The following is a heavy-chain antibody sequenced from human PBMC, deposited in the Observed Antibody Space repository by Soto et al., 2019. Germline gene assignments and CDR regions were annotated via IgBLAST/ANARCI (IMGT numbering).Heavy chain of an antibody. CDR2: INDGNGNT. V-gene: IGHV1-3*01. CDR1: GYTFTSYA. J-gene: IGHJ4*02. CDR3: ARDVGVGAASDY. D-gene: IGHD1-26*01. Sequence: QVQLVQSGAEVKKPGASVKVSCKSSGYTFTSYAMHWVRQAPGQRLEWMRWINDGNGNTKHSQKFQGRVTITRDTAGSRAYMELSSLRCEDTAVYYCARDVGVGAASDYWGQGTLVTSSS.